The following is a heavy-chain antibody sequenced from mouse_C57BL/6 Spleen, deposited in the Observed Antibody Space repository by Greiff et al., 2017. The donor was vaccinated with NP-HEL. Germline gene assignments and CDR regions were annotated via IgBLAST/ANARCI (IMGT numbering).Heavy chain of an antibody. CDR3: AKNCYGLYYAMDY. J-gene: IGHJ4*01. V-gene: IGHV2-4*01. CDR2: IWSGGST. CDR1: GFSLTSYG. D-gene: IGHD1-1*01. Sequence: QVQLKESGPGLVQPSQSLSITCTVSGFSLTSYGVHWVRQPPGKGLEWLGVIWSGGSTDYNAAFISRLSISKDNSKSQVFFKMNSLQADDTAIYYCAKNCYGLYYAMDYWGQGTSVTVSS.